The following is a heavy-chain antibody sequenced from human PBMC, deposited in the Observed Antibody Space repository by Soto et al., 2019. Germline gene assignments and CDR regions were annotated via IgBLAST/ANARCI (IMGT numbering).Heavy chain of an antibody. CDR1: GFTFSDYS. Sequence: PGGSLRLSCAASGFTFSDYSMKWVRQAPGKGLEWVSSISSSSSYIYYADSVKGRFTISRDNAKNSLYLQMNSLRAEDTAVYYCARVADFWSGYPLDYWGQGTLVTVSS. CDR2: ISSSSSYI. CDR3: ARVADFWSGYPLDY. V-gene: IGHV3-21*01. D-gene: IGHD3-3*01. J-gene: IGHJ4*02.